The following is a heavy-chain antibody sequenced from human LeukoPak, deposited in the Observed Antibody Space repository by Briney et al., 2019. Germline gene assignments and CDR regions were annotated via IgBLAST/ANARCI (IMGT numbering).Heavy chain of an antibody. V-gene: IGHV3-15*01. Sequence: PGGSLRLSCAASGFTFKHAWVSGVRQAPGKGLGWVGQCKSEGEGGTADYAALVTGRFTISRDDSKTTVYLQMNILKTEDTAVYYCTTERYFDSVTGYSPFDSWGQGTLVTVSS. CDR2: CKSEGEGGTA. J-gene: IGHJ4*02. CDR3: TTERYFDSVTGYSPFDS. CDR1: GFTFKHAW. D-gene: IGHD3-9*01.